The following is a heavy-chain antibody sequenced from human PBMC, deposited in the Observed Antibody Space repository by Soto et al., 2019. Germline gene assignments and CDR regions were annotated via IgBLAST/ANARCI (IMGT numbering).Heavy chain of an antibody. CDR1: GGSISSGGYS. CDR3: ARVPDY. Sequence: SETLSLTCAVSGGSISSGGYSWSWIRQPPGKGLEWIGYIYHSGSTYYNPSLKSRVTISVDRSKNQFSLKLSSVTAADTAVYYSARVPDYWGQGILVTVS. V-gene: IGHV4-30-2*01. J-gene: IGHJ4*02. D-gene: IGHD2-2*01. CDR2: IYHSGST.